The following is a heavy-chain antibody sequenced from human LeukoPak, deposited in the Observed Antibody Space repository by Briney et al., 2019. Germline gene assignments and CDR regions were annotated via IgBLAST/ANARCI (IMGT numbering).Heavy chain of an antibody. CDR3: ARGPSTGAFDV. J-gene: IGHJ3*01. V-gene: IGHV1-2*02. CDR2: INPNTGDT. D-gene: IGHD4-17*01. CDR1: GYTFTGYY. Sequence: GASVKVSCKASGYTFTGYYLHWLRQAPGQGLEWMGWINPNTGDTKFAQKFHGRVTMTRDTSINTVYMYLSSLRSDDTAVYYCARGPSTGAFDVWGQGTMVTVSS.